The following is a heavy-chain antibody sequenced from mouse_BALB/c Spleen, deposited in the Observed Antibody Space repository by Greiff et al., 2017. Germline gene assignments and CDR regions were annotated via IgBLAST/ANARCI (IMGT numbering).Heavy chain of an antibody. J-gene: IGHJ3*01. D-gene: IGHD1-1*02. Sequence: QVQLKESGPGLVAPSQSLSITCTVSGFSLTSYGVHWVRQPPGKGLEWLGVIWAGGSTNYNSALMSRLSISKDNSKSQVFLKMNSLQTDDTAMYYCAREGNGAAYWGQGTLVTVSA. CDR2: IWAGGST. CDR3: AREGNGAAY. V-gene: IGHV2-9*02. CDR1: GFSLTSYG.